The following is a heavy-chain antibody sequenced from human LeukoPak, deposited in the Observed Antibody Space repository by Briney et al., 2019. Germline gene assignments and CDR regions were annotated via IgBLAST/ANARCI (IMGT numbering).Heavy chain of an antibody. CDR3: ARDSGVFPDSSGYYYVPTYYYYYMDV. CDR1: GFTFSDYY. Sequence: PGGSLRLSCAASGFTFSDYYMSWIRQAPGKGLEWVSYISSSGSTIYYADSVKGRFTISRDNAKNSLYLQMNSLRAEDTAVYYCARDSGVFPDSSGYYYVPTYYYYYMDVWGKGTTVTISS. V-gene: IGHV3-11*04. D-gene: IGHD3-22*01. J-gene: IGHJ6*03. CDR2: ISSSGSTI.